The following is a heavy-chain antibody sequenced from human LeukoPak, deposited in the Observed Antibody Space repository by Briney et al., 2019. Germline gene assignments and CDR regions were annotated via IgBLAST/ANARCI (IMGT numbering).Heavy chain of an antibody. CDR3: ARVRFLEWFPGADAFDI. V-gene: IGHV1-46*01. Sequence: ASVKVSCKASGYTFTSYYMHWVRQAPGQGLEWTGIINPSGGSTSYAQKFQGRVTMTRDTSTSTVYMELSSLRSEDTAVYYCARVRFLEWFPGADAFDIWGQGTMVTVSS. CDR1: GYTFTSYY. J-gene: IGHJ3*02. CDR2: INPSGGST. D-gene: IGHD3-3*01.